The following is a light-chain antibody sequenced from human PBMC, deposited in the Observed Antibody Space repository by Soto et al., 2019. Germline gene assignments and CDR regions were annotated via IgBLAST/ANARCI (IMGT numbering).Light chain of an antibody. CDR1: QSVSSNY. CDR3: QQYGLLPPCT. V-gene: IGKV3-20*01. Sequence: EIVLTQSPGTLSLSPGERATLSCRASQSVSSNYLAWYQQKPGQAPRLLIYGASTRATGIPDRFSGSGSGTDFTLTISSLQSEDFAVYFCQQYGLLPPCTFGQGTKVDIK. J-gene: IGKJ1*01. CDR2: GAS.